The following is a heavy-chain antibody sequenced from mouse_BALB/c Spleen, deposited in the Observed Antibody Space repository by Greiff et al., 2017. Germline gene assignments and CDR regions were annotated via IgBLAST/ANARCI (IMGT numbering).Heavy chain of an antibody. J-gene: IGHJ3*01. CDR2: IDPSDSET. Sequence: VKVVESGPQLVRPGASVKISCKASGYSFTSYWMHWVKQRPGQGLEWIGMIDPSDSETRLNQKFKDKATLTVDKSSSTAYMQLSSPTSEDSAVYYCAREGLRPPWFAYWGQGTLVTVSA. D-gene: IGHD1-2*01. V-gene: IGHV1S126*01. CDR1: GYSFTSYW. CDR3: AREGLRPPWFAY.